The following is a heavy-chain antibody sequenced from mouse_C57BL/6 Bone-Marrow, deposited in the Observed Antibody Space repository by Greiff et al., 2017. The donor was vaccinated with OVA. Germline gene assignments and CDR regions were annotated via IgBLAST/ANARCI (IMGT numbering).Heavy chain of an antibody. J-gene: IGHJ4*01. CDR2: ISNLAYSI. V-gene: IGHV5-15*01. CDR3: ARSGKNAMDY. D-gene: IGHD1-1*01. CDR1: GFTFSDYG. Sequence: DVQLVESGGGLVQPGGSLKLSCAASGFTFSDYGMAWVRQAPRKGPAWVAFISNLAYSIYYADTVTGRFTISRENAKNTLYLEMSSLRSEDTAMYYCARSGKNAMDYWGQGTSVTVSS.